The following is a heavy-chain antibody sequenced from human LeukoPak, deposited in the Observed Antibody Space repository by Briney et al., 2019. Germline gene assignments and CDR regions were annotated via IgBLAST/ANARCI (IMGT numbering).Heavy chain of an antibody. V-gene: IGHV3-66*01. CDR1: GFTFSSYA. J-gene: IGHJ5*02. CDR2: IYSGGNT. Sequence: GGSLRLSCAASGFTFSSYAMSWVRQAPGKGLEWVSAIYSGGNTYYADSVKGRFTISRDNSKNTLYLQMNSLRAEDTAVYYCARGADTGYSSDSWGQGTLVTVSS. D-gene: IGHD6-19*01. CDR3: ARGADTGYSSDS.